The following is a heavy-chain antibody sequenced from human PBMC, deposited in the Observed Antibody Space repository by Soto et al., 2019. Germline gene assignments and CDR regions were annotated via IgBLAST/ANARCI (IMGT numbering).Heavy chain of an antibody. Sequence: GGSLRLSCAASGFPFSSYGMHWVRQGPGKGLEWVAVIWYYGSNKYYADSVKGRFTISRDNSKKTLYLQMNSLRAEDTAVYYCARELPWRKVIEVSECWGKGNLVTVSS. V-gene: IGHV3-33*01. CDR1: GFPFSSYG. J-gene: IGHJ1*01. CDR3: ARELPWRKVIEVSEC. CDR2: IWYYGSNK. D-gene: IGHD3-22*01.